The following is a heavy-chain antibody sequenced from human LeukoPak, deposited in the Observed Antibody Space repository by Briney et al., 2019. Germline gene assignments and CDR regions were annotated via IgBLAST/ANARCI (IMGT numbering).Heavy chain of an antibody. J-gene: IGHJ6*02. CDR2: IYYSGST. CDR3: ASSKKDYYGMDV. V-gene: IGHV4-31*03. Sequence: SETLSLTCTVSGGSISSGGYYWSWIRQHPGKGLEWIGYIYYSGSTYYNPSLKSRVTISVDTSKNQFSPKLSSVTAADTAVYYCASSKKDYYGMDVWGQGTTVTVSS. CDR1: GGSISSGGYY.